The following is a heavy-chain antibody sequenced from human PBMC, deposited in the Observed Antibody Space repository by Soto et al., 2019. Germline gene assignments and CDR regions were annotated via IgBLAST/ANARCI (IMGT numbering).Heavy chain of an antibody. CDR2: IYYSGST. J-gene: IGHJ4*02. Sequence: QVQLQESGPGLVKPSQTLSLTCTVSGGSISSGGYYWSWIRQHPGKGLEWIGYIYYSGSTYYNPCLKIRVTISVDTSKNQFSLKLSSVTAADTAVYYCARVMGRSRDYGGNSIDYWGQGTLVTVSS. V-gene: IGHV4-31*03. D-gene: IGHD4-17*01. CDR1: GGSISSGGYY. CDR3: ARVMGRSRDYGGNSIDY.